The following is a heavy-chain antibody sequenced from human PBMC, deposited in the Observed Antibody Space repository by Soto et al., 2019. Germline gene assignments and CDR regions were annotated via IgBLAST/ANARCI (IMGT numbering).Heavy chain of an antibody. CDR1: GFTFSSYG. J-gene: IGHJ5*02. Sequence: QVQLVESGGGVVQPGRSLRLSCAASGFTFSSYGMHWVRQAPGKGLEWVAVISYDGNNKYYGDSVKGRFTISRDDSKNTVFLEMNGLRDVDTAVYSCAKVARPCTSGVCVHTWVDPWGQGTLVTVSS. V-gene: IGHV3-30*18. CDR2: ISYDGNNK. CDR3: AKVARPCTSGVCVHTWVDP. D-gene: IGHD2-8*01.